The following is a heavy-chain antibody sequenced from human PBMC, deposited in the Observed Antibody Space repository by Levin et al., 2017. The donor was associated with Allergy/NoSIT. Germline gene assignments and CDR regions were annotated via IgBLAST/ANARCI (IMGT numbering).Heavy chain of an antibody. J-gene: IGHJ4*02. V-gene: IGHV3-15*01. Sequence: GGSLRLSCVATGFNFTAAWLNWVHQAPGKGLEWVGRVKSQADGGPIDYAAPVRGRFSISRDDSKNMLFLQMRSLKTEDTAVYYCTTGLRWGRGTLVTVS. CDR1: GFNFTAAW. CDR2: VKSQADGGPI. CDR3: TTGLR.